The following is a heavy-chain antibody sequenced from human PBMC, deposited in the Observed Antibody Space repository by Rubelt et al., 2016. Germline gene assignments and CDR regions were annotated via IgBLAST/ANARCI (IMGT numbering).Heavy chain of an antibody. V-gene: IGHV4-39*07. CDR2: SNDSGST. CDR1: GGSISSSGYY. CDR3: ARSSGYDYVYDY. Sequence: QLQLQESGPGLVKPSETLSLTCTVSGGSISSSGYYWGWIRQPPGKGLEWIGDSNDSGSTNYNPSLKSRVTISVDTFKNQFSRKLSSVTAADTAVYYCARSSGYDYVYDYWGQGTLVTVSS. J-gene: IGHJ4*02. D-gene: IGHD5-12*01.